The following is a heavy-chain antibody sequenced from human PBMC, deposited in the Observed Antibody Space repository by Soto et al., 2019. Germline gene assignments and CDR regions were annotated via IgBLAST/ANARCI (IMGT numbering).Heavy chain of an antibody. J-gene: IGHJ4*02. Sequence: GGSLRLSCAASGFTFSTSWMLWVRQTPGKGLVWVSRINSDGSSLTYADSVKGRFTISRDNAKNTLYLQMNSLRAEDTAVYFCARALTFYDYDFWSGYYVDQWGRGTLVTVPS. CDR1: GFTFSTSW. V-gene: IGHV3-74*01. D-gene: IGHD3-3*01. CDR3: ARALTFYDYDFWSGYYVDQ. CDR2: INSDGSSL.